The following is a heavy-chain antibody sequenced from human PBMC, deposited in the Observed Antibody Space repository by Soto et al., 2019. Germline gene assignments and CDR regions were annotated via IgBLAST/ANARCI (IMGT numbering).Heavy chain of an antibody. J-gene: IGHJ4*02. Sequence: VQLVESGGGVVQPGRSLRLSCAASGFTFSSYAMHWVRQAPGKGLEWVAVISYDGSNKYYADSVKGRFTISRDNSKNTLYLQMNSLRAEDTAVYYCARGWTAMGRWAFDYWGQGTLVTVSS. D-gene: IGHD5-18*01. CDR3: ARGWTAMGRWAFDY. CDR2: ISYDGSNK. V-gene: IGHV3-30-3*01. CDR1: GFTFSSYA.